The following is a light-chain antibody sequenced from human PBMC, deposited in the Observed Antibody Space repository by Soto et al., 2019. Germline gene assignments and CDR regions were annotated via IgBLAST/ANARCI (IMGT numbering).Light chain of an antibody. Sequence: EVVMTQSPATLSVSPGERATLSCRASQNVHSNIAWYQQKPGQAPSLLSSYASTRATGIPARFSGSGSGIDFTLTISSLQYEDFGVYYCQHDSNWPPTFGPGTTVEIK. CDR3: QHDSNWPPT. CDR2: YAS. CDR1: QNVHSN. V-gene: IGKV3-15*01. J-gene: IGKJ3*01.